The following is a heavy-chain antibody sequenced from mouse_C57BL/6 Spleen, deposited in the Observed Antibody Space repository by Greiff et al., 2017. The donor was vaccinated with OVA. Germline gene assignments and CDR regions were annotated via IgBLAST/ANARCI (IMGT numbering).Heavy chain of an antibody. D-gene: IGHD2-5*01. CDR1: GFTFTDYY. Sequence: VQLKESGPVLVKPGPSVKISCKASGFTFTDYYMHWVKQSHGKSLEWIGLVYPYNGGTSYNQKFKGKATLTVDTSSSTAYMELNSLTSEDSAVYYCARTYYSNHVEWYFDVWGTGTTVTVSS. V-gene: IGHV1-36*01. CDR2: VYPYNGGT. CDR3: ARTYYSNHVEWYFDV. J-gene: IGHJ1*03.